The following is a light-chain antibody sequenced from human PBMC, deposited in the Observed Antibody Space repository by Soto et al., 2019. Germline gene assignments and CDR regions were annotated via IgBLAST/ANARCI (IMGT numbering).Light chain of an antibody. V-gene: IGLV2-23*01. CDR3: SSYAGGAL. CDR2: EDT. J-gene: IGLJ3*02. CDR1: SSDVTSYNL. Sequence: QSALAQPASVSGSPGQSITISCTATSSDVTSYNLVSWYQQRPGEAPGLIIYEDTKRPSGVSHRFSGSRSDNTASLTISGVQAEDEGDYYSSSYAGGALFGGGTKLTVL.